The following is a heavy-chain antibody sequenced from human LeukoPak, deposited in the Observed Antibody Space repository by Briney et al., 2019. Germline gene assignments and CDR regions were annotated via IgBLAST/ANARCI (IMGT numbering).Heavy chain of an antibody. V-gene: IGHV1-18*01. J-gene: IGHJ4*02. Sequence: GASVKVSCKASGYTFTSYGISWVRQAPGQGLEWMGWISAYNGNTNYAQKLQGRVTMTTDTSTSTAYMELRSLRSDDTAVYYCARVFTRMVRGVIKDYFDYWGQGTLVTVSS. CDR2: ISAYNGNT. D-gene: IGHD3-10*01. CDR3: ARVFTRMVRGVIKDYFDY. CDR1: GYTFTSYG.